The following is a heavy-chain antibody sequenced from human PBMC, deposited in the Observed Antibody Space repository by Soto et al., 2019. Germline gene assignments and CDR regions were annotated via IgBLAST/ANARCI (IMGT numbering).Heavy chain of an antibody. CDR2: INTDGSGT. D-gene: IGHD2-2*01. Sequence: GGSLRLSCAASGFTFSSDWMHWVRQAPGKGLVWVSRINTDGSGTTYADSVKGRFTISRDNSKNTLYLQMNSLRAEDTAVYYCAKEKISTSCCNWFDPWGQGTLVTVSS. V-gene: IGHV3-74*01. CDR1: GFTFSSDW. CDR3: AKEKISTSCCNWFDP. J-gene: IGHJ5*02.